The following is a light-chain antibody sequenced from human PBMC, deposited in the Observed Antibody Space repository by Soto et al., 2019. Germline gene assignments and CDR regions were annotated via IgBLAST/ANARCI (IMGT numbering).Light chain of an antibody. CDR2: EVS. CDR1: SSDVGGYNY. CDR3: GSYAGSNIVI. Sequence: QSALTQPPSASGSPGQSVTISCTGTSSDVGGYNYVSWYQQHPGKAPKLMIYEVSKRPSGVPDRFSGSKSGNTASLTVSWLQAEDEAAYYCGSYAGSNIVIFGGGTKVTVL. V-gene: IGLV2-8*01. J-gene: IGLJ2*01.